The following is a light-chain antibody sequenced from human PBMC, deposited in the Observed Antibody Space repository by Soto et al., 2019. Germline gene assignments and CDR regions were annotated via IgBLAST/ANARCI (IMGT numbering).Light chain of an antibody. CDR1: SSDVGAYNY. CDR2: EVS. V-gene: IGLV2-14*01. CDR3: RSYTNSFTWV. Sequence: QSALAQPASVSGSPGQSITISCTGTSSDVGAYNYVSWYQQHPGKAPKLIIFEVSNRPSGISNRFSGSKSGQTASLSISGLQAEDEADYYCRSYTNSFTWVFGGGTKLTVL. J-gene: IGLJ3*02.